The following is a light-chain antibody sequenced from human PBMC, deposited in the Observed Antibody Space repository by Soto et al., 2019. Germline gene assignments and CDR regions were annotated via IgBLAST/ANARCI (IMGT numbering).Light chain of an antibody. CDR2: WAS. V-gene: IGKV4-1*01. J-gene: IGKJ1*01. Sequence: DIVMTQSPDSLAVSLGERATINCKSSQSVLYSSNNKNYLAWYQQKPGHPPKLLIYWASTRESGVPDRFSGSGSGTDFTLTISSLQAEDVAFYYCQQYDSTPWTGGQGTKVEIK. CDR3: QQYDSTPWT. CDR1: QSVLYSSNNKNY.